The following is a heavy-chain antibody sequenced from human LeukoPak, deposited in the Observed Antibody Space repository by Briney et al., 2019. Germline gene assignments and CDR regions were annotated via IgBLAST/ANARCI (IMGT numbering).Heavy chain of an antibody. V-gene: IGHV4-30-2*01. CDR1: GGSISSGGYS. J-gene: IGHJ6*02. CDR3: ARHGPLLYCGGDCYGMDV. D-gene: IGHD2-21*01. Sequence: KPSQTLSLTCAVSGGSISSGGYSWSWIRQPPGKGLEWIGYIYHSGSTNYNPSLKSRVTISVDTSKNQFSLKLSSVTAADTAVYYCARHGPLLYCGGDCYGMDVWGQGTTVTVSS. CDR2: IYHSGST.